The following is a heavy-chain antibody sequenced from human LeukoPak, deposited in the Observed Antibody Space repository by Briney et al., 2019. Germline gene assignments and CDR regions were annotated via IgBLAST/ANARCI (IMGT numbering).Heavy chain of an antibody. CDR1: GGSISSYY. Sequence: SETLSLTCTVSGGSISSYYWSWVRQPPGKGLEWIGYIYYSGSTSYNPSLKSRVIISVDTSKNQFSLKLSSVTAADTAVYYCAWIRTLGGHPNFDYWGQGTLVTVSS. V-gene: IGHV4-59*01. D-gene: IGHD1-7*01. CDR2: IYYSGST. J-gene: IGHJ4*02. CDR3: AWIRTLGGHPNFDY.